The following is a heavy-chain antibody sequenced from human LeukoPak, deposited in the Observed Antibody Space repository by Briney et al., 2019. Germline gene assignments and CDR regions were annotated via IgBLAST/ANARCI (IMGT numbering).Heavy chain of an antibody. D-gene: IGHD5-18*01. CDR1: GFTFSSYA. V-gene: IGHV3-23*01. CDR2: ISGSGGST. Sequence: PGGSLRLSRAASGFTFSSYAMSWVRQAPGKGLEWVSAISGSGGSTYYADSVKGRFTISRDNSKNTLYLQMNSLRAEDTAVYYCAKGDTAMVTGPYYYYYYGMDVWGQGTTVTVSS. CDR3: AKGDTAMVTGPYYYYYYGMDV. J-gene: IGHJ6*02.